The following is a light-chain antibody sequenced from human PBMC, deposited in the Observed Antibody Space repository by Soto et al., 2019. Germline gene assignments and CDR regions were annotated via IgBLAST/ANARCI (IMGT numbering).Light chain of an antibody. CDR3: QQRRNSPPT. V-gene: IGKV3-11*01. Sequence: EIVLTQSPATLSLSPGERATLSCRASQSVSSYLAWYQQKPGQAPSLLIYDASNRATGIPAKFSGSGSGTDFTLTITSLEPEDSAVYYCQQRRNSPPTFGQGTKVEIK. CDR2: DAS. J-gene: IGKJ1*01. CDR1: QSVSSY.